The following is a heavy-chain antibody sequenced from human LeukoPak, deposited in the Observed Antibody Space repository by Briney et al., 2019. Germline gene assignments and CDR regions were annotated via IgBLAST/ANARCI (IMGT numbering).Heavy chain of an antibody. CDR3: AREVFHDSGRRFDS. J-gene: IGHJ4*02. CDR2: ISISTSSI. Sequence: GGSLRLSCVGSGFTFSSYSMSWVRQAPGKGLEWVPYISISTSSIDYADSVKGRFTISRDNAKNSLYLQMNSLRAEDTAVYYCAREVFHDSGRRFDSWGQGTLVTVSS. V-gene: IGHV3-48*01. D-gene: IGHD3-10*01. CDR1: GFTFSSYS.